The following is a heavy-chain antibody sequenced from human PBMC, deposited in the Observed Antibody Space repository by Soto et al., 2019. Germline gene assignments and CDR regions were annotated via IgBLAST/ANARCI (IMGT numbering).Heavy chain of an antibody. CDR2: IYYSGST. D-gene: IGHD3-10*01. Sequence: PSETLSLTCTVSGGSISSYYWSWIRQSPGKGLEWIGYIYYSGSTNYNPSLKSRVTISVDTSKNQFSLKLSSVTAADTAVYYCARHRMSRVSLYYGSGSDYPTYYYYYGMDVWGQGTTVTVSS. V-gene: IGHV4-59*08. J-gene: IGHJ6*02. CDR1: GGSISSYY. CDR3: ARHRMSRVSLYYGSGSDYPTYYYYYGMDV.